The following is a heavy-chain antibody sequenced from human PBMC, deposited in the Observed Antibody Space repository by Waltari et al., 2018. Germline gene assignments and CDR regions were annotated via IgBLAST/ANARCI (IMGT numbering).Heavy chain of an antibody. CDR3: AKDRVDEPCSGGSCRSSGGY. CDR1: GFTFSSYA. V-gene: IGHV3-23*01. J-gene: IGHJ4*02. CDR2: ISGSGGST. Sequence: EVQLLESGGGLVQPGGSLRLSCAASGFTFSSYAMSWVRQAPGKGLEWVSAISGSGGSTYYADSVKGRFTISRDNSKNTLYLQMNSLRAEDTAVYYCAKDRVDEPCSGGSCRSSGGYWGQGTLVTVSS. D-gene: IGHD2-15*01.